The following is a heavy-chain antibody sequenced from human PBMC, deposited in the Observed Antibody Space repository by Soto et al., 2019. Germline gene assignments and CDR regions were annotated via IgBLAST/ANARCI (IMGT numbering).Heavy chain of an antibody. CDR3: AREDESSGYAGTFQH. CDR2: ISHDGNK. D-gene: IGHD3-22*01. V-gene: IGHV3-30-3*01. CDR1: GFTFSGYV. Sequence: QVQLVESGGDVVQPGRSLRLSCAASGFTFSGYVFHWVRKIPGKGLEWVGLISHDGNKQYADSVKDRFTISRDNSKNELHLEMNSLRVEDTALYYCAREDESSGYAGTFQHWGQGTLVTVS. J-gene: IGHJ1*01.